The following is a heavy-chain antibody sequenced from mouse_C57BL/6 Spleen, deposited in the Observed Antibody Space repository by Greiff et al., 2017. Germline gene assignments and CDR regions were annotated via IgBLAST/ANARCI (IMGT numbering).Heavy chain of an antibody. CDR1: GYTFTSYW. Sequence: QVQLKQPGAELVMPGASVKLSCKASGYTFTSYWMHWVKQRPGQGLEWIGEIDPSDSYTNYNQKFKGKSTLTVDKSSSTAYMQLSSLTSEDSAVYYGARTGTGPNWYFDVWGTGTTVTVSS. CDR3: ARTGTGPNWYFDV. D-gene: IGHD4-1*01. CDR2: IDPSDSYT. J-gene: IGHJ1*03. V-gene: IGHV1-69*01.